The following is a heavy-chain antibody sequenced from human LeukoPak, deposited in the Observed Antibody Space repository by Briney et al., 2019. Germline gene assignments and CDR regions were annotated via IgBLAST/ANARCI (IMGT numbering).Heavy chain of an antibody. CDR3: ARSERYSSGWYFYFDY. CDR1: GGSISTYY. D-gene: IGHD6-19*01. CDR2: IYYSGST. Sequence: PSETLSLTCTVSGGSISTYYWSWLRQPPGKGLEWIGYIYYSGSTNYNPSLKSRVTISVGTSKNQFSLTLSSVTAADTAVYYCARSERYSSGWYFYFDYWGQGTLVTVSS. J-gene: IGHJ4*02. V-gene: IGHV4-59*01.